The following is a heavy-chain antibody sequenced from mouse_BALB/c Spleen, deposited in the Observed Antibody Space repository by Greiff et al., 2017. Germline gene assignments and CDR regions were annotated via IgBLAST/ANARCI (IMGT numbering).Heavy chain of an antibody. CDR1: GYTFTSYW. CDR3: ARGGLLRSMDY. D-gene: IGHD1-1*01. Sequence: QVQLQQPGAELVKPGASVNLSCKASGYTFTSYWMHWVKQRPGQGLEWIGEINPSNGRTNDNEKFKSKTTLTVDKSSSTAYMQISSLTSEDTAVYYCARGGLLRSMDYWGPGTTVTVSS. CDR2: INPSNGRT. V-gene: IGHV1S81*02. J-gene: IGHJ4*01.